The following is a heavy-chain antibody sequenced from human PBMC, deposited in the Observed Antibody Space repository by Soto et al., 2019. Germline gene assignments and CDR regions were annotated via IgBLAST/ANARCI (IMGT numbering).Heavy chain of an antibody. CDR3: EKGRGGSGSLTPRVDF. D-gene: IGHD3-10*01. J-gene: IGHJ4*02. CDR2: ISGGGDTT. CDR1: GFTFNNYA. V-gene: IGHV3-23*01. Sequence: EVQLLESGGGLVQPGGSLRLSCAASGFTFNNYAMTWVRQAPGKGLEWVSAISGGGDTTSYADSVKGRFTASRDGSKNTVYLQRSSLRAEDTALYYCEKGRGGSGSLTPRVDFWGQGTLVTVYS.